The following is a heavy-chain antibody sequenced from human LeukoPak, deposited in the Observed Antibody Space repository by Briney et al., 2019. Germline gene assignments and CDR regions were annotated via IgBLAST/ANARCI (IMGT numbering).Heavy chain of an antibody. CDR2: ISSSGSTI. V-gene: IGHV3-11*01. CDR3: ARGRFLEWFIDY. CDR1: GFTVSSNY. Sequence: PGGSLRLSCAVSGFTVSSNYMSWIRQAPGKGLEWVSYISSSGSTIYYADSVKGRFTISRDNAKNSLYLQMNSLRAEDTAVYYCARGRFLEWFIDYWGQGTLVTVSS. D-gene: IGHD3-3*01. J-gene: IGHJ4*02.